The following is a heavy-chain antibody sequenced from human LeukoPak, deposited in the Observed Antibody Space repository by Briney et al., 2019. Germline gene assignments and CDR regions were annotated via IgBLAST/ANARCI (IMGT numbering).Heavy chain of an antibody. D-gene: IGHD1-1*01. CDR3: ATNWNLDY. J-gene: IGHJ4*02. CDR1: GGSFSGYY. Sequence: PSETLSLTCAAYGGSFSGYYWSWIRQPPGKGLEWNGEINHSGSTNYNPSLKSRVTISVDTSKNQFSLELSSVTAADTAVYYCATNWNLDYWGQGTLVTVSS. V-gene: IGHV4-34*01. CDR2: INHSGST.